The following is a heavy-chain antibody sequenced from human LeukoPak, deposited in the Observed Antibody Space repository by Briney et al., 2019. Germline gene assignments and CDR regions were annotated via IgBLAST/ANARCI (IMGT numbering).Heavy chain of an antibody. CDR3: AKEGSSGGYSFFDY. D-gene: IGHD6-19*01. V-gene: IGHV3-23*01. J-gene: IGHJ4*02. Sequence: PGGSLRLSCAASGFTFSSHAMSWVRQAPGKGLEWVSAISASGGSTYYADSVKGRFTISRDKTKNTLYLQMTSLRAEDTAVYYCAKEGSSGGYSFFDYWGPGTLVTVSS. CDR2: ISASGGST. CDR1: GFTFSSHA.